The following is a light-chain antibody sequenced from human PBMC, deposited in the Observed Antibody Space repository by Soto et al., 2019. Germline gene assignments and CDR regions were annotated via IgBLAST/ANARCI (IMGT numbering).Light chain of an antibody. CDR3: QQYDTWPRT. J-gene: IGKJ1*01. CDR2: GAS. Sequence: EIVMTQSPASLSVPPGEIATLSCRASQSVSTNFAWYLQKPGQAPRLLIYGASTRATAVTARFTASGFGTEFPLSISSLQSDDFGVYYCQQYDTWPRTVGQGTKVDIK. CDR1: QSVSTN. V-gene: IGKV3-15*01.